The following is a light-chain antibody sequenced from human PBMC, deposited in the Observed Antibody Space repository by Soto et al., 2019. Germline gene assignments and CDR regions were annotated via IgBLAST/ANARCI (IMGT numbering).Light chain of an antibody. CDR3: QHYNNWPRT. J-gene: IGKJ1*01. CDR2: GAS. Sequence: EIVMTQSPATLSVSPGERATLSCRASQSVSSNLPWYQQKPGQAPRLLIYGASTRATGIPARFSGSGSGTEFTLTISSLQSEDFAVYYCQHYNNWPRTFGQGTKVEIK. V-gene: IGKV3-15*01. CDR1: QSVSSN.